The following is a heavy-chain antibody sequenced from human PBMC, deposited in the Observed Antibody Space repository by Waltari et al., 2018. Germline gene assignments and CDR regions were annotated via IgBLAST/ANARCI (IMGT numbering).Heavy chain of an antibody. CDR2: IHYSGST. Sequence: QLQLQESGPGLVKPSETLSLTCSVSGRSISTSSYYWGWIRQPPGKGLEWIGSIHYSGSTYYNPSLKSRVTISVDTSKNQFSLRLTSVTAADTAVYYCARHVGEATTFDYWGQGTLVTVSS. CDR1: GRSISTSSYY. J-gene: IGHJ4*02. D-gene: IGHD1-26*01. CDR3: ARHVGEATTFDY. V-gene: IGHV4-39*01.